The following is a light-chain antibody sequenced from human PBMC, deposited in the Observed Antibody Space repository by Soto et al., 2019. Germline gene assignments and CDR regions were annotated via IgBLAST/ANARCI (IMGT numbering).Light chain of an antibody. J-gene: IGLJ1*01. CDR1: NSDVGAYGF. CDR3: SSYTTSSTRV. Sequence: QSALTQPASVSGSPGQSITISCTGTNSDVGAYGFVSWYQQHPDKAPKLLIYEVNNRPSGVSSRFSGSKSVNTATLTISGLQAEDEADYYCSSYTTSSTRVFGTGTKLTVL. V-gene: IGLV2-14*03. CDR2: EVN.